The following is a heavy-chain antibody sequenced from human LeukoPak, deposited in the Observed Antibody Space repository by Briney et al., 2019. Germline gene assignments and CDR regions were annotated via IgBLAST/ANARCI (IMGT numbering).Heavy chain of an antibody. D-gene: IGHD3-22*01. CDR3: SIYDSSGSFAY. V-gene: IGHV3-33*01. CDR1: GFTFSSYG. Sequence: GRSLRLSCAASGFTFSSYGMHWVRQAPGKGLGWVAVIWYDGSDKYYADSVKGRFTISRDNSKNTLYLQMSSLRAEDTAVYYCSIYDSSGSFAYWGQGTPVTVSS. J-gene: IGHJ4*02. CDR2: IWYDGSDK.